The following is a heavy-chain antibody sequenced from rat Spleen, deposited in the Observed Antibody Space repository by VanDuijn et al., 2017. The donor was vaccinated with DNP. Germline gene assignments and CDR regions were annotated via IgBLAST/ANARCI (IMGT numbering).Heavy chain of an antibody. Sequence: EVQLVESGGGLVQPGRSLNLSCAASGFTFSDYYMAWVRQAPKKGLEWGASISYGGSSTYFGDSVKGRFTISRDNSKSTLYLQMNSLRSEDTATYHCGRRTGIVFDYWGQGTSVTVSS. CDR1: GFTFSDYY. J-gene: IGHJ4*01. D-gene: IGHD1-11*01. CDR2: ISYGGSST. V-gene: IGHV5-22*01. CDR3: GRRTGIVFDY.